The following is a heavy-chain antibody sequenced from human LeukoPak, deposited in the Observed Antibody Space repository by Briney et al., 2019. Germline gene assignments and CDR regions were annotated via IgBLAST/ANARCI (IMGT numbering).Heavy chain of an antibody. V-gene: IGHV3-30-3*01. CDR3: ATDREYYYDSLVY. J-gene: IGHJ4*02. CDR2: ISYDGSNK. Sequence: GRSLRLSCAASGFTFSSYAMHWVRQAPGKGLEWVAVISYDGSNKYYADSVKGRFTISRDNSKNTLYLQMNGLRAEDTAVYYCATDREYYYDSLVYWGQGTLVTVSS. D-gene: IGHD3-22*01. CDR1: GFTFSSYA.